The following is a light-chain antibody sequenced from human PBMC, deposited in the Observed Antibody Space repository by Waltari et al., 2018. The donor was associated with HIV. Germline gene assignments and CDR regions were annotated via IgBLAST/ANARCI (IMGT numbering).Light chain of an antibody. J-gene: IGKJ4*01. V-gene: IGKV3-11*01. CDR2: DAS. Sequence: EIVLTQSPATLSLSPGERATLSCRASQSVYNYLAWFQQEPGQAPRLLIYDASNRATGIPARFSGSGSGTDFTLTISSLEPEDFAVYYCQQRSGWLLTFGGGTKVEIK. CDR3: QQRSGWLLT. CDR1: QSVYNY.